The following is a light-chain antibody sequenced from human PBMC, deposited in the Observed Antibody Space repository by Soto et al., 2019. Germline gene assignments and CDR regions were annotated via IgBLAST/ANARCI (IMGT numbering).Light chain of an antibody. CDR3: QQSYSTPST. V-gene: IGKV1-39*01. CDR1: QSISSY. CDR2: AAS. J-gene: IGKJ3*01. Sequence: DIQMTQSPSSLSASVGDRVTITCRASQSISSYLNWYQQKPGKAPKLLIYAASSLQSGVPSRFSGSGSGTDFTLTISSLQPEDVATYDCQQSYSTPSTCGPATKMDI.